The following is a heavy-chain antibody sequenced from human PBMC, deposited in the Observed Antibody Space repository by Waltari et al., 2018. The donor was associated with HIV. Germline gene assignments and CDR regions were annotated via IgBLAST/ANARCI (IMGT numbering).Heavy chain of an antibody. CDR3: ARQAYYYGSGSANWFDP. CDR2: MFYSGRT. Sequence: QLQLQESGPGLVKPSETLSPLCRISGCSIHSPSSYSGWIRQPPGKGLEWLGSMFYSGRTYYNPSLKSRVTISVDTSKNQFSLKLSSVTAADTALYYCARQAYYYGSGSANWFDPWGQGTLVTVSS. D-gene: IGHD3-10*01. V-gene: IGHV4-39*01. J-gene: IGHJ5*02. CDR1: GCSIHSPSSY.